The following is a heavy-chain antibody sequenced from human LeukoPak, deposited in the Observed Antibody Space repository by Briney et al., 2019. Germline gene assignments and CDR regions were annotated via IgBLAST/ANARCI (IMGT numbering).Heavy chain of an antibody. D-gene: IGHD6-13*01. J-gene: IGHJ4*02. CDR3: ARGPHSSSWYIPHFDY. CDR2: INHSGST. Sequence: SETLSLTCAVYGGSFSGYYWSWIRQPPGKGLEWIGEINHSGSTNYNPSLKSRVTISVDTSKNQFSLKLSSVTAADTAVYYCARGPHSSSWYIPHFDYWGQGTLVTVSS. CDR1: GGSFSGYY. V-gene: IGHV4-34*01.